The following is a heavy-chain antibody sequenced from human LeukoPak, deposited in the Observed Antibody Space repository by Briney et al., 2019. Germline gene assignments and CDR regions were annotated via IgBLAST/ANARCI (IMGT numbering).Heavy chain of an antibody. CDR3: AKDLDSSWYGGAFDI. Sequence: LQTLSLTCSVSGGSISSGSYYWSWIRQPPGKGLEWIGYIYYSGSTYYNPSLKSRVTISVDTSKNQFSLKLSSVTAADTAVYYCAKDLDSSWYGGAFDIWGQGTMVTVSS. CDR1: GGSISSGSYY. D-gene: IGHD6-13*01. CDR2: IYYSGST. V-gene: IGHV4-30-4*08. J-gene: IGHJ3*02.